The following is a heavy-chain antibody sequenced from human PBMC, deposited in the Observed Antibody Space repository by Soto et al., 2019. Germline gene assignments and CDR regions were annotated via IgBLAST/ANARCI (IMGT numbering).Heavy chain of an antibody. V-gene: IGHV3-23*01. D-gene: IGHD5-12*01. J-gene: IGHJ4*02. CDR2: ISGSGGST. CDR3: AKDLLRGATTADY. Sequence: GGSLRLSWAASGFTFSSLAMSWVRQAPGKGLEWVSAISGSGGSTYYADSVKGRFTISRDNSKNTLYLQMNSLRAEDTAVYYCAKDLLRGATTADYWGQGTLVTVSS. CDR1: GFTFSSLA.